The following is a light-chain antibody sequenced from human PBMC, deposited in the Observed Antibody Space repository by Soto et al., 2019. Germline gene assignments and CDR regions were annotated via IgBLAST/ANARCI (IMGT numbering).Light chain of an antibody. V-gene: IGLV2-14*01. J-gene: IGLJ1*01. Sequence: QSALTQPASVSGSPGQSITISCTGTGSDVGGYDYVSWYQHHPGKAPKVMIYEVTNRPSGVSNRFSGSKSANTASLTISGLLAEDEADYYCSSYTSSSTYVFGTGTKVTVL. CDR3: SSYTSSSTYV. CDR2: EVT. CDR1: GSDVGGYDY.